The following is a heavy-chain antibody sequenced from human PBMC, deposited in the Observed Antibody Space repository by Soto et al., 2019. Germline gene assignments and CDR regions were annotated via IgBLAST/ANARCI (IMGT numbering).Heavy chain of an antibody. Sequence: QVQLQESGPGLVKPSETLSLSCTVSSGSISGYYWSWIRQPPGKGLEWIGSIYSSGTTYYNPSHKSRVTMSVDTPKIQFSLNLSSVTAADTAVYYCARQASYDFWDGRFYYNYYMDVWGKGTPVTVSS. CDR1: SGSISGYY. J-gene: IGHJ6*03. CDR3: ARQASYDFWDGRFYYNYYMDV. V-gene: IGHV4-59*08. CDR2: IYSSGTT. D-gene: IGHD3-3*01.